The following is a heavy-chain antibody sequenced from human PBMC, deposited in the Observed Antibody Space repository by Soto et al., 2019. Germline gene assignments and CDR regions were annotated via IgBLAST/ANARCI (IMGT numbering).Heavy chain of an antibody. D-gene: IGHD7-27*01. CDR3: AREQRGLTYYYYYYGMDV. CDR2: INPSGGST. CDR1: GYTFTSYY. J-gene: IGHJ6*02. V-gene: IGHV1-46*01. Sequence: ASVKVSCKASGYTFTSYYMHWVRQAPGQGLEWMGIINPSGGSTSYAQKFQGRVTMTRDTSTSTVYMELSSLRYEDTAVYYCAREQRGLTYYYYYYGMDVWGQGTTVTVSS.